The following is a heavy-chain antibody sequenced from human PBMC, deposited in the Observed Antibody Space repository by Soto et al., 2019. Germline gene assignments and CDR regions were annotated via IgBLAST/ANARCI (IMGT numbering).Heavy chain of an antibody. CDR2: INPITGAT. D-gene: IGHD4-17*01. CDR1: GYTFTGYY. V-gene: IGHV1-2*02. CDR3: VRGGYGDYLNH. J-gene: IGHJ1*01. Sequence: ASVKVSCKASGYTFTGYYMHWVRQAPGQGLEWMAWINPITGATKFAQNFQGRVTVTRDTSINTAYMELSGLTSDDTAVYYCVRGGYGDYLNHSGPGAPVTVFS.